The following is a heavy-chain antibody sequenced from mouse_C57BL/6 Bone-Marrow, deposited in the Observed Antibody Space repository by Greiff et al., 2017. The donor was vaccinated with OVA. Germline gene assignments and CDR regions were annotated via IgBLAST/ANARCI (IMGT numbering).Heavy chain of an antibody. Sequence: QVQLKQPGAELVKPGASVKLSCKASGYTFTSYWMQWVKQRPGQGLEWIGEIDPSDSYTNYNQKFKGKATLTVDTSSSTAYMQLSSLTSEDSAVYYCASYYDWGQGTTLTVSS. CDR2: IDPSDSYT. D-gene: IGHD1-1*01. CDR3: ASYYD. CDR1: GYTFTSYW. J-gene: IGHJ2*01. V-gene: IGHV1-50*01.